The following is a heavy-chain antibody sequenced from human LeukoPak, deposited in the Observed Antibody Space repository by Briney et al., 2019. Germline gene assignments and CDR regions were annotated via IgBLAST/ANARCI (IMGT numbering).Heavy chain of an antibody. Sequence: ASVKVSCKASGYTFTSYAMHWVRQAPGQRLEWMGWINAGNGNTKYSQKFQGRVTITADESTSTAYMELSSLRSEDTAVYYCARRVDTAMVDDYYGMDVWGQGTTVTVSS. CDR2: INAGNGNT. J-gene: IGHJ6*02. CDR3: ARRVDTAMVDDYYGMDV. D-gene: IGHD5-18*01. CDR1: GYTFTSYA. V-gene: IGHV1-3*01.